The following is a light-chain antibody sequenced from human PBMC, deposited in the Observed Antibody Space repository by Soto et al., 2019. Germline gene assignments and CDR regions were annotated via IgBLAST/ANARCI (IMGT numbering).Light chain of an antibody. CDR2: GAS. V-gene: IGKV3-20*01. J-gene: IGKJ4*01. CDR1: QSVRSTY. CDR3: QQFSGSVT. Sequence: EVVLTQSPGTLSLSPGERATLSCRASQSVRSTYLAWYQQKPGQAPRLLIYGASKRQRGVPDRFSGGGSETDFTLTISSLEPEDFAVYYCQQFSGSVTFGGGTRLVIK.